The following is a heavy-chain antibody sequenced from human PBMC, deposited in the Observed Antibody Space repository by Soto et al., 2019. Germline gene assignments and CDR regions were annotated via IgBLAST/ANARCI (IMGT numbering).Heavy chain of an antibody. V-gene: IGHV3-15*01. D-gene: IGHD3-16*01. Sequence: EVQLVESGGGLVRPGGSLRLSCAASGFTFSNAWMAWVRQAPGKGLAWVGRIKRLSNGGITEYAAPVKGRFSISRDDSKTTVHLQMDSLKTEDTAVYYCATDWGRVWGQGTLVTVSS. CDR3: ATDWGRV. J-gene: IGHJ4*02. CDR1: GFTFSNAW. CDR2: IKRLSNGGIT.